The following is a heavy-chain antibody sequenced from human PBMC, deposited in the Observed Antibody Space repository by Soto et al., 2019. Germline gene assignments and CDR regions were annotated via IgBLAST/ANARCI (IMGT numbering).Heavy chain of an antibody. CDR1: GGSISSGGYY. Sequence: PSETLPLTCTVSGGSISSGGYYWSWIRQHPGKGLEWIGYIYYSGSTYYNPSLKSRVTISVDTSKNQFSLKLSSVTAADTAVYYCARDSSVTGTTAKIDAFDIWGQGTMVTISS. CDR2: IYYSGST. D-gene: IGHD1-7*01. J-gene: IGHJ3*02. CDR3: ARDSSVTGTTAKIDAFDI. V-gene: IGHV4-31*03.